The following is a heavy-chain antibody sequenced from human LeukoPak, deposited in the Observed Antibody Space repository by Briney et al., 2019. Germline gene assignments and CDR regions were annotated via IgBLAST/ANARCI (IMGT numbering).Heavy chain of an antibody. CDR3: ARDTAHDY. CDR2: ISYDGSNK. D-gene: IGHD5-18*01. Sequence: HAGGSLRPSCAASGFTFSSYAMHWVRQAPGKELEWVAVISYDGSNKYYADSVKGRFTISRDNSKNTLYLQMNSLRAEDAAVYYCARDTAHDYWGQGTLVTVSS. J-gene: IGHJ4*02. V-gene: IGHV3-30-3*01. CDR1: GFTFSSYA.